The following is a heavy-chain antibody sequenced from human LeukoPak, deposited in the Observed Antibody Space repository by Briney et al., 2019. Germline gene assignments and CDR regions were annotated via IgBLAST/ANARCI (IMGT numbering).Heavy chain of an antibody. J-gene: IGHJ6*03. V-gene: IGHV1-8*01. CDR1: GYTFTSYD. D-gene: IGHD5-18*01. Sequence: ASVKVSCKASGYTFTSYDINWVRQATGQGLEWMGWMNPNSGNTDYAQKFQGRVTMTRNTSISTAYMELSSLRYEDTAVYYCARGVRGYSYGFDLGYYYYYMDVWGKGTTVTVSS. CDR3: ARGVRGYSYGFDLGYYYYYMDV. CDR2: MNPNSGNT.